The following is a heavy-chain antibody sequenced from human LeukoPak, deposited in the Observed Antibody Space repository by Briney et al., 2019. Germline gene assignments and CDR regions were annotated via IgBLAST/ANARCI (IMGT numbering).Heavy chain of an antibody. D-gene: IGHD1-26*01. CDR2: IIPIFGTA. CDR1: GGTFISYA. CDR3: ARGSYPPYYYGMDV. J-gene: IGHJ6*02. V-gene: IGHV1-69*01. Sequence: GASVKVSCKASGGTFISYAISWVRQAPGQGLEWMGGIIPIFGTANYAQKFQGRVTITADESTSTAYMELSSLRSEDTAVYYCARGSYPPYYYGMDVWGQGTTVTVCS.